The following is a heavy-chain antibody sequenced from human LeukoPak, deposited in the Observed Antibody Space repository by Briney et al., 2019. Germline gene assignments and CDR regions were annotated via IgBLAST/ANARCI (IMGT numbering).Heavy chain of an antibody. Sequence: ASVKVSCKASGYTFTSYGISWVRQAPGQGLEWMGWISAYNGNTNYAQKLQGRVTMTTDTSTSTAYMELRSLRSDDTAVYYCARDSNAYSSGWDYFDYWGQGTLVTVSS. V-gene: IGHV1-18*01. CDR1: GYTFTSYG. D-gene: IGHD6-19*01. CDR3: ARDSNAYSSGWDYFDY. J-gene: IGHJ4*02. CDR2: ISAYNGNT.